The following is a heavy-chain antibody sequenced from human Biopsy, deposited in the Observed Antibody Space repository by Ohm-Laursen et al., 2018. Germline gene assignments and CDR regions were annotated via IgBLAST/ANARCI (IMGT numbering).Heavy chain of an antibody. CDR2: IYSGDRP. Sequence: SLRLSCSASGFTVSSNYVSWVCQAPGMGLEWVSVIYSGDRPYYRESVRGRFTISRDNSKNTLYLQMNSLRADDTAVYYCARNKPGSSSGSDFDYWGQGTLVTVSS. D-gene: IGHD6-6*01. V-gene: IGHV3-53*01. CDR3: ARNKPGSSSGSDFDY. CDR1: GFTVSSNY. J-gene: IGHJ4*02.